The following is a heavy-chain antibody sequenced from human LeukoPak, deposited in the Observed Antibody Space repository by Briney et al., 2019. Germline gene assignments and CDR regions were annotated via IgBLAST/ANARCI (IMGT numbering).Heavy chain of an antibody. Sequence: SQTLSLTCAISGDSVSSNSAAWNWIRQSPSRGLEWLGRTYYRSKLYNDYAVSVKSRITINPDTSKNPFSLQLNSVTPEDTAVYYCARETVLRFLEWLFQHWGQGTLVTVSS. CDR2: TYYRSKLYN. D-gene: IGHD3-3*01. J-gene: IGHJ1*01. V-gene: IGHV6-1*01. CDR1: GDSVSSNSAA. CDR3: ARETVLRFLEWLFQH.